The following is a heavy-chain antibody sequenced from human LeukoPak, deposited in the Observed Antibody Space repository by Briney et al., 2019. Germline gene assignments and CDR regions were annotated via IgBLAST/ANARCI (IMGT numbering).Heavy chain of an antibody. D-gene: IGHD6-25*01. CDR3: ARDPSSDAFDI. CDR2: IYTSGST. Sequence: SETLSLTCTVSGGSISSGSYYWSWIRQPAGKGLEWIGRIYTSGSTNYNPSLKSRVTISVDTSKNQFSLKLSSVTAADTAVYYCARDPSSDAFDIWGQGTTVTVSS. V-gene: IGHV4-61*02. CDR1: GGSISSGSYY. J-gene: IGHJ3*02.